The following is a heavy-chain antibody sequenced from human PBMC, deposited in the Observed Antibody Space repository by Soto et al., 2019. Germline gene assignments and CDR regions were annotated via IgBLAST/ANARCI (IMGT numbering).Heavy chain of an antibody. CDR3: ARGLTTVTPATIKAHYYGMDV. Sequence: SETLSLTSTVSGGSISSNYYYWGCIRQPPGKGLEWIGNIYNSGRPYYNPSLKSQVTISVDTSNNQFSLKLRSVTAADTAVYYCARGLTTVTPATIKAHYYGMDVWGQGTTVTVSS. D-gene: IGHD4-4*01. CDR1: GGSISSNYYY. V-gene: IGHV4-39*01. CDR2: IYNSGRP. J-gene: IGHJ6*02.